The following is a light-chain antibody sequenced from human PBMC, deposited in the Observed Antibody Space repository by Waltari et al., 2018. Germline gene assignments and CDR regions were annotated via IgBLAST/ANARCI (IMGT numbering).Light chain of an antibody. V-gene: IGLV1-51*01. CDR1: RSKIGKHF. J-gene: IGLJ2*01. CDR2: DNN. CDR3: GTWDASLTGVV. Sequence: QSLLTQPPSVSAAPGQRVTIPSPGDRSKIGKHFVCWNQHLPGTPPKLLIYDNNQRPLDIPDRFSASKSGTSATLVITGLQAGDEGDYYCGTWDASLTGVVFGGGTKVVVL.